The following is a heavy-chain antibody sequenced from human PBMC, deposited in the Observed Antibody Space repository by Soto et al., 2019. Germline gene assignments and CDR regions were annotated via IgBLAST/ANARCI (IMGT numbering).Heavy chain of an antibody. Sequence: ASVKVSCKVSGYTLTELSMHWVRQAPGKGLEWMGGFDPEDGETIYAQKFQGRVTMTEDTSTDTAYMELSSLRSEDTAVYYCATSYGSWSYLYYYYGMDVWGQGTTVTVSS. CDR2: FDPEDGET. D-gene: IGHD3-10*01. J-gene: IGHJ6*02. CDR1: GYTLTELS. V-gene: IGHV1-24*01. CDR3: ATSYGSWSYLYYYYGMDV.